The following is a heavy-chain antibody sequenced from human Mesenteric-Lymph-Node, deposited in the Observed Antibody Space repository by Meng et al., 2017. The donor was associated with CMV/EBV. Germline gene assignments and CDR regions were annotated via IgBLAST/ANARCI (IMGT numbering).Heavy chain of an antibody. CDR3: ARSSSWYSWDAFDI. Sequence: GESLKISCAASGFTFSSYWMHWVRQAPGKGLVWVSRINSDGSSTNYADSVKGRFTISRDNAKNTLYLQMNSLRAEDTAVYYCARSSSWYSWDAFDIWGQGTMVTVSS. D-gene: IGHD6-13*01. V-gene: IGHV3-74*01. CDR1: GFTFSSYW. CDR2: INSDGSST. J-gene: IGHJ3*02.